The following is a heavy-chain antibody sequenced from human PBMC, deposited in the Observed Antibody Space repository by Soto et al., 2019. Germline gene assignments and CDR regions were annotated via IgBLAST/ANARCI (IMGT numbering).Heavy chain of an antibody. CDR3: AKDKGGRYCSRTSCLYSFDY. V-gene: IGHV3-23*01. Sequence: EVQLLESGGGLVQPGGSLRLSCTASGFTFSTYAMSWVRQAPGKGLEWVSTISDSGSTYYADSVKGRFTISRYNSKNTLYVEMNSLRAEDTAVYYCAKDKGGRYCSRTSCLYSFDYWGQGTLVTVSS. CDR1: GFTFSTYA. D-gene: IGHD2-2*01. CDR2: ISDSGST. J-gene: IGHJ4*02.